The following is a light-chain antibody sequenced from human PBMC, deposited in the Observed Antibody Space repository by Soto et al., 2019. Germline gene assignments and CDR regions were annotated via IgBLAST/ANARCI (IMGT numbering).Light chain of an antibody. V-gene: IGKV1-27*01. Sequence: DIQMTQSPSSLSASLGDRVTITCRASQGIGVYLAWFQPTPGKVPKLLIYAASALQSGVPARFSGSGSGTDVTLTISSLQPEDIATYYCQKYNSAPLTFGGGTKVYIK. CDR2: AAS. J-gene: IGKJ4*01. CDR3: QKYNSAPLT. CDR1: QGIGVY.